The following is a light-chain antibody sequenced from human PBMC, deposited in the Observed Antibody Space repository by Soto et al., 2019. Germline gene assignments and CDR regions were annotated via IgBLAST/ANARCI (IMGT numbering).Light chain of an antibody. J-gene: IGLJ3*02. CDR2: SNN. Sequence: QSVLTQPPSVSGAPGQRVTISCTGSSSNIGARYDVHWYQQLPGTAPKLLIYSNNNRPSGVPDRFSGSKSGTSASLAITGLQPEDEADYYCQSYDSSLSHWVFGGGTKLTVL. CDR1: SSNIGARYD. CDR3: QSYDSSLSHWV. V-gene: IGLV1-40*01.